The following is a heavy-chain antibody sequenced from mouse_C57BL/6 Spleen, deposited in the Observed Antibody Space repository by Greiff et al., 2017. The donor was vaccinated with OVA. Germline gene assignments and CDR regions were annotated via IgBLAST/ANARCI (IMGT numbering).Heavy chain of an antibody. D-gene: IGHD1-1*01. J-gene: IGHJ3*01. V-gene: IGHV5-9*04. CDR3: ARHGSSPWFAF. CDR2: ISGGGGNT. Sequence: EVQVVESGGGLVKPGGSLTLSCAASGFTFSSYTMSWVRQTPEKRLEWVATISGGGGNTYYPDSVKGRFTISRDNAKNTMYLQLSSLRSEDTAVYYCARHGSSPWFAFWGQGTLVTVSA. CDR1: GFTFSSYT.